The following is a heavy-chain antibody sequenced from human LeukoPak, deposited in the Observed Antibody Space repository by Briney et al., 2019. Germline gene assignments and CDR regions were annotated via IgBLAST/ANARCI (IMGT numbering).Heavy chain of an antibody. V-gene: IGHV3-66*03. CDR1: VFTLSSNH. J-gene: IGHJ6*02. CDR3: AGGSVVTASLDGMDV. CDR2: IYSCGST. D-gene: IGHD2-21*02. Sequence: GGSLRLSCAASVFTLSSNHMSWVRQAPGKGLEWVSVIYSCGSTYYADSVKGLFTISRDNSKNTLYLQMNSLRAEDTAVYYCAGGSVVTASLDGMDVWGQGTTVTVSS.